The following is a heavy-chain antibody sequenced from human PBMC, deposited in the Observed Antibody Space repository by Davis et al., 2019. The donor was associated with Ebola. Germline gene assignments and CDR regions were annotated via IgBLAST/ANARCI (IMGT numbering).Heavy chain of an antibody. CDR3: ARVPGVDFWSGAYYYYYGMDV. CDR1: GGSISSGGYY. D-gene: IGHD3-3*01. V-gene: IGHV4-31*03. CDR2: IYYSGST. J-gene: IGHJ6*02. Sequence: PSETLSLTCTVSGGSISSGGYYWSWIRQHPGKGLEWIGYIYYSGSTYYNPSLKSRVTISVDTSKNQFSLKLSSVTAADTAVYYCARVPGVDFWSGAYYYYYGMDVWGQGTTVTVSS.